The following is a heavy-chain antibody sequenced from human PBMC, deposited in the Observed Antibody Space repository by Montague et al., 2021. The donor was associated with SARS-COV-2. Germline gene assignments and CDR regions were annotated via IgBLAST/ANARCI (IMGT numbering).Heavy chain of an antibody. CDR1: GGSIITGSNFY. J-gene: IGHJ5*02. CDR2: IHSSEGT. CDR3: ARDYYDSTGLDWFDP. V-gene: IGHV4-61*02. Sequence: TLSLTCAVSGGSIITGSNFYWGWIRQSAGKRLEWIGRIHSSEGTNYNPPLNSRLTMSVDSSANQSSLKLTSVTAADTAVYYCARDYYDSTGLDWFDPWGQGALVTVSS. D-gene: IGHD3-22*01.